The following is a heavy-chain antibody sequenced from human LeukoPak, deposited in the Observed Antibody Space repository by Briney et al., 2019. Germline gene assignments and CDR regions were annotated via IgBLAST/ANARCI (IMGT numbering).Heavy chain of an antibody. Sequence: SETLSLTCTVSGGSISSYYWSWIRQPPGKGPEWIGYIYYSGSTNYNPSLKSRVTISVDTSKNQFSLKLSSVTAADTAVYYCARHLGAVRGVIIGYFDYWGQGTLVTVSS. V-gene: IGHV4-59*08. J-gene: IGHJ4*02. D-gene: IGHD3-10*01. CDR1: GGSISSYY. CDR2: IYYSGST. CDR3: ARHLGAVRGVIIGYFDY.